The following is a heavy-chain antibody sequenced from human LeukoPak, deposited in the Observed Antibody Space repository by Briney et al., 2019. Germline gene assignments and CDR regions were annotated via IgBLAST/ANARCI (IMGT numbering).Heavy chain of an antibody. CDR3: ARSDGYGLVGI. J-gene: IGHJ3*02. V-gene: IGHV4-38-2*02. CDR1: GYSISSGYY. Sequence: SETLSLTCTVSGYSISSGYYWAWIRQPPGKGLEWIGIIYHTGITYYNRSLKSRVTISIDTAKNHFSLNLSSVTAADTAVYYCARSDGYGLVGIWGQGTMVTVSS. D-gene: IGHD3-10*01. CDR2: IYHTGIT.